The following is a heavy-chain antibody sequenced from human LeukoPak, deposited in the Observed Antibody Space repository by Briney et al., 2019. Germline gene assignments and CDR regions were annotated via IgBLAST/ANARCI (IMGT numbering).Heavy chain of an antibody. V-gene: IGHV3-73*01. D-gene: IGHD5-12*01. J-gene: IGHJ4*02. CDR2: IRSKANSYAT. CDR3: TRHKPNNGYGSFDY. CDR1: GFTFSGSA. Sequence: GGSLRLSCAASGFTFSGSAMHWVRQASGKGLEWVGRIRSKANSYATAYAASVKGRFTISRDDSKNMAYLQMNSLKTEDTAVYYCTRHKPNNGYGSFDYWGQGTLVTVSS.